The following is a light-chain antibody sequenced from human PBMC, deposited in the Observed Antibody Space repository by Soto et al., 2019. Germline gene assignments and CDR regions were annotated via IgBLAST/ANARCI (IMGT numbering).Light chain of an antibody. CDR3: QQYYSIPLT. CDR1: QSVLYSSNNKNY. V-gene: IGKV4-1*01. Sequence: DIVMTQSPDSLAVSLGERPTINCKSSQSVLYSSNNKNYLAWYQQKPGQPPKLLIYWASTRESGVPDRFSGSGSGTDFTLTINSLQAEDVAVYSCQQYYSIPLTFGGGTKVEIK. CDR2: WAS. J-gene: IGKJ4*01.